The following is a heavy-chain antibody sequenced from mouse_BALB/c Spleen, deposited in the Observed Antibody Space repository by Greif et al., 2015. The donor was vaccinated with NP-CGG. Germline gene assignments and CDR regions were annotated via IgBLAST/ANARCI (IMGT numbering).Heavy chain of an antibody. CDR2: INPSTGYT. CDR1: GYTFTSYW. D-gene: IGHD2-2*01. Sequence: VQLQQSGAELAKPGASVKMSCKASGYTFTSYWMHWVKQRPRQGLEWIGYINPSTGYTEYNQKFKDKATLTADKSSSTAYMQLSSLTSEDSAVYYCARGGDGYDDYWYFDVWGAGTTVTVSS. J-gene: IGHJ1*01. CDR3: ARGGDGYDDYWYFDV. V-gene: IGHV1-7*01.